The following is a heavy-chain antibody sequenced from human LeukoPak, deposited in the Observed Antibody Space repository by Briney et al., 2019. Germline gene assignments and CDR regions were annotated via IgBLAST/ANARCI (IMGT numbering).Heavy chain of an antibody. CDR1: GFTVSSNY. Sequence: GGSLRLSCAASGFTVSSNYMSWVRQAPGKGLEWVSVIYSGGSTYYAESVKGRFTISRDNSKNTLYLQMNSLRAEDTAVYYCASTFYGDSPPYWGQGTLVTVSS. V-gene: IGHV3-66*01. CDR2: IYSGGST. D-gene: IGHD4-17*01. J-gene: IGHJ4*02. CDR3: ASTFYGDSPPY.